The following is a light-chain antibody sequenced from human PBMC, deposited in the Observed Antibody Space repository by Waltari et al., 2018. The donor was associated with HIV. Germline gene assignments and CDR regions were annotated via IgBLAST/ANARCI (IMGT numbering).Light chain of an antibody. CDR3: QQSYRGLT. J-gene: IGKJ3*01. V-gene: IGKV1-39*01. CDR2: AAS. Sequence: DIQMTQSPSSLSASLGDRVVITCRASQTFSVYLNWYQQKSGRAPKLLIYAASSLQDGVPSRFSGSGSGTDFTLTINSLQVEDFATYYCQQSYRGLTFGPGTNVDV. CDR1: QTFSVY.